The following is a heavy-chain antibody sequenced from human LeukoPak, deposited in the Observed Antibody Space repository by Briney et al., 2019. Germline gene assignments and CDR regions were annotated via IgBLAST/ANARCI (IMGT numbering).Heavy chain of an antibody. Sequence: SETLSLTCTVSGGSISSSSYFWGWIRQPPGKGLEWIGSIYYSGSTYYNPSLKSRVTISVDTSKNQFSLKLRSVTAADTAVYYCARQISINLIDYWGQGTLVTVSS. D-gene: IGHD1-14*01. J-gene: IGHJ4*02. V-gene: IGHV4-39*01. CDR1: GGSISSSSYF. CDR3: ARQISINLIDY. CDR2: IYYSGST.